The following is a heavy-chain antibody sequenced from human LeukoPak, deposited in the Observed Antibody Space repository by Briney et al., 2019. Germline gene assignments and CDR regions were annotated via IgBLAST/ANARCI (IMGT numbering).Heavy chain of an antibody. Sequence: SETLSLTCTVSGGSISSGIYYWGWIRQPPGKGLEWIGSINYSGTTYYNPSLKSRVTISVDRSKNQFSLNLSSVTAADTAVYYCARGGGKITIFGVVIDTFDYWGQGTLVTVSS. D-gene: IGHD3-3*01. CDR2: INYSGTT. J-gene: IGHJ4*02. CDR1: GGSISSGIYY. V-gene: IGHV4-39*07. CDR3: ARGGGKITIFGVVIDTFDY.